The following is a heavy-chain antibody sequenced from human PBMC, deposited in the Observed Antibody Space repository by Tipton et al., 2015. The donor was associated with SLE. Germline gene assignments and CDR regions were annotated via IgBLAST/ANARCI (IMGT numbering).Heavy chain of an antibody. V-gene: IGHV3-72*01. Sequence: LSLTCTVAGGSIDGHYWSWFRQPPGKGLEWVGRRRNKARKYTTEYAASVKGRFIVSRDDSMNSLHLQMNSLRAEDTAVYFCVKGYSDSSGHHYSDYWGQGILVTVSS. CDR2: RRNKARKYTT. CDR1: GGSIDGHY. CDR3: VKGYSDSSGHHYSDY. J-gene: IGHJ4*02. D-gene: IGHD3-22*01.